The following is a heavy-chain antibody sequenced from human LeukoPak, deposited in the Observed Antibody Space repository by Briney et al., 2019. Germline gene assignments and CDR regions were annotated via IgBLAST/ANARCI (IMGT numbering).Heavy chain of an antibody. V-gene: IGHV4-38-2*02. CDR2: IYHSGNT. CDR1: GYSISSGYY. D-gene: IGHD3-3*01. Sequence: SETLSLTCTVSGYSISSGYYWGWIRQPPGKGLEWIGNIYHSGNTYYNPSLKSRVTISVDTSKNHFSLKLSSVAAADTAIYYCARIYYDFEFDFWGQGTLVTVSS. CDR3: ARIYYDFEFDF. J-gene: IGHJ4*02.